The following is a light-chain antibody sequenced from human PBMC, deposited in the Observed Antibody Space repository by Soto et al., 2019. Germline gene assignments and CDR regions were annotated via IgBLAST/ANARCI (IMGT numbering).Light chain of an antibody. CDR3: QLYGTSPKT. J-gene: IGKJ1*01. CDR2: GAS. CDR1: ETVAGSY. Sequence: EIVLTQSPGTLSLSPGERATLSCRASETVAGSYLAWYQQKPGQAPRLLIHGASNSATGIADRFSGSGSGTDFTLTISRLEPEDFAVYYCQLYGTSPKTFGQGTKVDIK. V-gene: IGKV3-20*01.